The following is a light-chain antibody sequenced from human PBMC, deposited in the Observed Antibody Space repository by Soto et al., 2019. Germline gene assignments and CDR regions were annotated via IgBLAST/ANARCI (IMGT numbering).Light chain of an antibody. CDR2: EAS. CDR1: QSVSSY. CDR3: QQRSDWPWT. V-gene: IGKV3-11*01. Sequence: EIVLTQSPATLSLSPGERATLSGRASQSVSSYLAWYQQKPGQAPRLLMYEASNRATGIPARFSGGGSGTDFTLTISSLEPEDFAVYYCQQRSDWPWTFGQGTKVDI. J-gene: IGKJ1*01.